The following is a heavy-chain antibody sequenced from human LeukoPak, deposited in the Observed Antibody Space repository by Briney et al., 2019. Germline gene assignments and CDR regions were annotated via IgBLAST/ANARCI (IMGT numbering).Heavy chain of an antibody. CDR3: TSRGYSGYGPFDP. CDR2: IRSKANSYAT. CDR1: GFTFSGSA. J-gene: IGHJ5*02. Sequence: GGSLRLSCAASGFTFSGSAMHWVRQASGKGLEWVGRIRSKANSYATAYAASVKGRFTISRDDSKNTAYLQMNSLKTEDTAVYYCTSRGYSGYGPFDPWGQGTLVTVSS. V-gene: IGHV3-73*01. D-gene: IGHD5-12*01.